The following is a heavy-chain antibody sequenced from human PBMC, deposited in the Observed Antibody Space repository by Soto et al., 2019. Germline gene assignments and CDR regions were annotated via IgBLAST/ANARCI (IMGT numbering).Heavy chain of an antibody. CDR1: GFTFSSYA. CDR2: ISYDGSNK. V-gene: IGHV3-30-3*01. J-gene: IGHJ5*02. D-gene: IGHD4-17*01. Sequence: QVQLVESGGGVVQPGRSLRLSCAASGFTFSSYAMHWVRQDPGKGLEWVAVISYDGSNKYYADSVQGRFTISRDNSKNTLYLPMTSLRAEDTTVYYCARGRHPVTRLCDPCGQGTLVTVAS. CDR3: ARGRHPVTRLCDP.